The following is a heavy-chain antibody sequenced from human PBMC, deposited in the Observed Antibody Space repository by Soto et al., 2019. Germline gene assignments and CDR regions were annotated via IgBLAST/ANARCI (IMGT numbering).Heavy chain of an antibody. CDR2: ISYDGSNK. V-gene: IGHV3-30-3*01. D-gene: IGHD1-7*01. CDR1: GFTFSSYA. J-gene: IGHJ6*02. Sequence: GGSLRLSCAASGFTFSSYAMHWVRQAPGKGLEWVAVISYDGSNKYYADSVKGRFTISRDNSKNTLYLQMNSLRAEDTAVYYCATDPTGTTLSGMDVWGQGTTVTVS. CDR3: ATDPTGTTLSGMDV.